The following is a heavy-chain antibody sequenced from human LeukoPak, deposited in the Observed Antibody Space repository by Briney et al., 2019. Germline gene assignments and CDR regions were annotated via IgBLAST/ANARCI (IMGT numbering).Heavy chain of an antibody. CDR1: RFSFSDYD. CDR2: ITSTSDTI. CDR3: ASFPWDLRPT. V-gene: IGHV3-48*01. J-gene: IGHJ4*02. Sequence: GGSLRLSCRASRFSFSDYDMHWVRQAPGKGLEWLSYITSTSDTIYYADSVKGRFTISRDNAKNSLYLQMNSLRAEDTAVYYCASFPWDLRPTWGQGTLVSVAS. D-gene: IGHD1-26*01.